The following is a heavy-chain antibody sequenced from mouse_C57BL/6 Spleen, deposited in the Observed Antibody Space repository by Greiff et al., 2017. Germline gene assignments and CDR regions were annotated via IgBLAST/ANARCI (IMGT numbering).Heavy chain of an antibody. CDR2: IYPGSGST. D-gene: IGHD1-1*01. Sequence: QVQLQQPGAELVKPGASVKMSCKASGYTFTSYWITWVKQRPGQGLEWIGDIYPGSGSTNYNEKFKSKDTLTVDTSSSTAYMQLSSLTSEDSAVYYCARYGDYYGSRDVYFDYWGQGTTLTVSS. V-gene: IGHV1-55*01. J-gene: IGHJ2*01. CDR1: GYTFTSYW. CDR3: ARYGDYYGSRDVYFDY.